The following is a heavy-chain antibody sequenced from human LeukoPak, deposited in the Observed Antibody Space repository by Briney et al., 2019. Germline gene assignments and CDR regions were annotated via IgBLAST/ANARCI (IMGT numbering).Heavy chain of an antibody. CDR2: INTNTGNP. J-gene: IGHJ3*02. CDR1: GYTFTSNA. Sequence: ASVKVSCKASGYTFTSNAINWVRQAPGQGLEWMGWINTNTGNPTYAQGFTGRFVFSLDTSVSTAYLQISSLKAEDTAVYYCARDSSGPDDAFDIWGQGTMVTASS. CDR3: ARDSSGPDDAFDI. V-gene: IGHV7-4-1*02. D-gene: IGHD3-22*01.